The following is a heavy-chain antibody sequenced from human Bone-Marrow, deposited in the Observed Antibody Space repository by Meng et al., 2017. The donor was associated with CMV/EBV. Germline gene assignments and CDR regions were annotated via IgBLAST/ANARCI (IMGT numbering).Heavy chain of an antibody. CDR2: IKRKTDGGTT. V-gene: IGHV3-15*01. Sequence: GGSLRLSCAASGFTFSSYAMSWVRQAPGKGLEWVGRIKRKTDGGTTEYPALVKGRFTISRDDSKHAVFLQMNSLKTEDTAVYYCTSEWFYALDTWGQGTTVTVSS. J-gene: IGHJ3*02. CDR1: GFTFSSYA. CDR3: TSEWFYALDT. D-gene: IGHD3-22*01.